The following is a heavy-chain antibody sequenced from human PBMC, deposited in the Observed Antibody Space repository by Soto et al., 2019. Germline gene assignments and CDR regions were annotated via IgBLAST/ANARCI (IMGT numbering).Heavy chain of an antibody. Sequence: ASVKVSCKASGYTFTSYDINWVRQATGQGLEWMGWMNPNSGNTGYAQKFQGRVTMTRNTSISTAYMELSSVTAADTAVYYCARGDYYDSSGYENWFDPWGQGTLVTVSS. CDR3: ARGDYYDSSGYENWFDP. CDR2: MNPNSGNT. V-gene: IGHV1-8*01. CDR1: GYTFTSYD. D-gene: IGHD3-22*01. J-gene: IGHJ5*02.